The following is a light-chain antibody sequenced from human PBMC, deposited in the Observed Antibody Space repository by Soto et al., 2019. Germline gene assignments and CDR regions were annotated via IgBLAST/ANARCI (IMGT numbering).Light chain of an antibody. CDR3: AAWDDSLSYVV. J-gene: IGLJ2*01. CDR2: SNN. CDR1: SSNIGSNT. V-gene: IGLV1-44*01. Sequence: QSVLTQPPSASGTPGQRVTISCSGSSSNIGSNTVNWYQQLPGTAPKLLIYSNNQRPSGVPDRFSGSKSGTSASLAISGPQSEDEADYYCAAWDDSLSYVVFGGGTKLTVL.